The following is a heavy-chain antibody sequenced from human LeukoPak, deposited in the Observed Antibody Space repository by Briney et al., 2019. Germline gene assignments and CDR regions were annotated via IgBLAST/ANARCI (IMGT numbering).Heavy chain of an antibody. J-gene: IGHJ4*02. CDR2: IHTSGST. CDR3: ARGGYSYGLPFDY. CDR1: GDSIDIYY. Sequence: KPSETLSLTCTVSGDSIDIYYWSWIRQPAGKGLEWIGRIHTSGSTKYNPSLKSRVTMSVDTSKNQFSLKLSSVTAADSAVYYCARGGYSYGLPFDYWGQGTLVTVSS. D-gene: IGHD5-18*01. V-gene: IGHV4-4*07.